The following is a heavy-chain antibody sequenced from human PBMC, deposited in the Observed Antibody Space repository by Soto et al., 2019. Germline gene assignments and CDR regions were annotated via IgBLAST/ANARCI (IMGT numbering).Heavy chain of an antibody. CDR2: IWYDGSNK. CDR1: GFTFGSYG. D-gene: IGHD3-10*01. CDR3: ARDNPDGDRMEETERGYFDY. J-gene: IGHJ4*02. V-gene: IGHV3-33*01. Sequence: PGGSLRLSCAASGFTFGSYGMHWVRQAPGKGLEWVAVIWYDGSNKYYADSVKGRFTISRDNSKNTLYLQMNSLRAEDTAVYYCARDNPDGDRMEETERGYFDYWGQGTLVTVSS.